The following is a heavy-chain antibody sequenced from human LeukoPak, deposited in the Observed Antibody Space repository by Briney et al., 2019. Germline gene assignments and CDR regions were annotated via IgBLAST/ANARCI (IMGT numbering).Heavy chain of an antibody. J-gene: IGHJ6*03. CDR2: MNPNSGNT. CDR1: GYTFTSYD. V-gene: IGHV1-8*03. D-gene: IGHD3-10*01. CDR3: ARGELLWFGELLRPYYMDV. Sequence: ASVKVSCKASGYTFTSYDINWVRQATGQGLEWMGWMNPNSGNTGYAQKFQGRVTITRNTSISTAYMELSSLRSEDTAVYYCARGELLWFGELLRPYYMDVWGKGTTVTVSS.